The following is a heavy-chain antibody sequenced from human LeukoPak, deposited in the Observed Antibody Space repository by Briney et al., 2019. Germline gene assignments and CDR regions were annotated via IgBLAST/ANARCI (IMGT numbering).Heavy chain of an antibody. CDR2: INTNTGNP. V-gene: IGHV7-4-1*02. CDR1: GYTFTSYA. J-gene: IGHJ4*02. CDR3: ASFFCTSGLCYYLDY. Sequence: ASVTVSCKASGYTFTSYAMNWVRQAPGQGLEWMGWINTNTGNPTYAQGFTGRFVFSLDTSDNTAYLQISSLQAEDTAVYYCASFFCTSGLCYYLDYWGQGTLVTVSS. D-gene: IGHD2-8*01.